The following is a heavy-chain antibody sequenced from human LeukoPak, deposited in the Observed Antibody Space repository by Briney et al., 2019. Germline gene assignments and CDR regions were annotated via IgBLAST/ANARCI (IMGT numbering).Heavy chain of an antibody. J-gene: IGHJ5*02. Sequence: PSETLSLTCTVSGGSISSYYWSCIRHTPRKGLEWLGYIYYSGSTNYNTSLKSRVTISVDTSKNQFSLKLSSVTAADTAVYYCARAPLYYYDSSGFWFDPWGQGTLVTVSS. V-gene: IGHV4-59*01. CDR2: IYYSGST. CDR1: GGSISSYY. CDR3: ARAPLYYYDSSGFWFDP. D-gene: IGHD3-22*01.